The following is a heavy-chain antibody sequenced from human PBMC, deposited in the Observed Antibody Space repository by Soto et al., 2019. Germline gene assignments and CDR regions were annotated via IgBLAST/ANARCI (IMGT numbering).Heavy chain of an antibody. D-gene: IGHD2-2*01. J-gene: IGHJ4*02. Sequence: RASVKVSCKASGYTFTGNYLHWVRLAPGQGLEWMALINPTTGGTDYAQKFQGRVTMTWDTSISTAYMELSSLRSDDTAIYYYARGYCSSIGCSHYFDYWGQGTLVTVSS. CDR1: GYTFTGNY. CDR2: INPTTGGT. V-gene: IGHV1-2*02. CDR3: ARGYCSSIGCSHYFDY.